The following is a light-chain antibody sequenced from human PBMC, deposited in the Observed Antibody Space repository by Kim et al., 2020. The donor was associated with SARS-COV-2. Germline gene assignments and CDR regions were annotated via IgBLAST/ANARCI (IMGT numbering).Light chain of an antibody. Sequence: DIVMTQSPDSLAVSLGXRATINCKSSQTVLYSSNNKNYLAWYQQKSGQPPKLLIYWASTRESGVPXRFSGSGSGTDFTLTISSLQAEDVAVYYCQQYYNAPRTFGQGTKVDIK. CDR1: QTVLYSSNNKNY. CDR2: WAS. CDR3: QQYYNAPRT. V-gene: IGKV4-1*01. J-gene: IGKJ1*01.